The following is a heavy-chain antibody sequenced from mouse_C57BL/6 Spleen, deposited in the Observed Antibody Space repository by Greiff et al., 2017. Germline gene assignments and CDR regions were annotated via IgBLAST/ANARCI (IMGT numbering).Heavy chain of an antibody. V-gene: IGHV1-61*01. CDR3: ARESYYYGSSPYYAMDY. D-gene: IGHD1-1*01. Sequence: QVQLQQPGAELVRPGSSVKLSCKASGYTFTSYWMDWVKQRPGQGLEWIGNIYPSDSETHYNQKFKDKATLTVDKSSSTAYMPLSSLTSEDSAVYYCARESYYYGSSPYYAMDYWGQGTSVTVSS. CDR2: IYPSDSET. CDR1: GYTFTSYW. J-gene: IGHJ4*01.